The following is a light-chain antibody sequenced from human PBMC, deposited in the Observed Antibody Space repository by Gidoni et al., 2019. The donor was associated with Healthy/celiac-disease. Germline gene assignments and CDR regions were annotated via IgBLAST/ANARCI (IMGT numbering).Light chain of an antibody. Sequence: DIQMTQSPSSLSASVGDRVTITCRASQRIRSYLNWYQQKPGKAPKLLLYAASSLQSVVLSRFSGSGSGTAFTPTISSLQPEDFATYYCQQSYSTPPWTFGQGTKVEIK. CDR3: QQSYSTPPWT. CDR2: AAS. J-gene: IGKJ1*01. CDR1: QRIRSY. V-gene: IGKV1-39*01.